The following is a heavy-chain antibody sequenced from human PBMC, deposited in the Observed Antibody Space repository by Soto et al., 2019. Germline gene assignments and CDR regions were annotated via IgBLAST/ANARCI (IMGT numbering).Heavy chain of an antibody. CDR2: INHSGST. Sequence: QVQLQQWGAGLLKPSETLSLTCAVYGGSFSGYYWSWIRQPPGKGLEWIGEINHSGSTNYNPSLKSRVTISVDTSKTQFSLKLSSVTAADTAVYYCASQLLPYYSYGMDVWGQGTTVTVSS. V-gene: IGHV4-34*01. CDR1: GGSFSGYY. J-gene: IGHJ6*02. CDR3: ASQLLPYYSYGMDV. D-gene: IGHD6-6*01.